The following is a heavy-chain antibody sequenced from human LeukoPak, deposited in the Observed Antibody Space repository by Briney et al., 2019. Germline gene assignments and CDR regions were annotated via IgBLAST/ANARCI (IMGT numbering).Heavy chain of an antibody. V-gene: IGHV3-7*01. J-gene: IGHJ4*02. Sequence: GGSLSLSCAASGFTFSSYWIGWVRKAPGKGLGWVANIKQDGSEKYYVDSVKGRFTISRDNAKNSLYLQMNSLRAEDTAVYYCARDSGEPGLFDYWGQGTLVTVSS. CDR3: ARDSGEPGLFDY. D-gene: IGHD3-10*01. CDR1: GFTFSSYW. CDR2: IKQDGSEK.